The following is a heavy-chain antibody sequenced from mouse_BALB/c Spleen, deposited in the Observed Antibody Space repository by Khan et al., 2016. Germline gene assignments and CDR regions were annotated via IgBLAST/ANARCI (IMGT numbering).Heavy chain of an antibody. J-gene: IGHJ3*01. CDR2: IYPGDGDT. Sequence: QVRLQQSGAELVRPGSSVKISCKASGYAFSSYWMNWVKQRPGQGLEWIGQIYPGDGDTNYNGKFKGKATLTADKSSSTAYMQLSSLTSEDSAVYFCARGGGNYVGFAYWGQGTLVTVSA. D-gene: IGHD2-1*01. CDR1: GYAFSSYW. V-gene: IGHV1-80*01. CDR3: ARGGGNYVGFAY.